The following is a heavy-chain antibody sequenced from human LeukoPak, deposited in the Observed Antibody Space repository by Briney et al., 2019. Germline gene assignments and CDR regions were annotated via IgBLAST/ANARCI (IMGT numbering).Heavy chain of an antibody. J-gene: IGHJ4*02. D-gene: IGHD2-2*01. CDR1: GYTFISYA. Sequence: ASVKVSCKASGYTFISYAINWVRQAPGQGLEWMGWISGNNDNPNYGQKFQGRFTVTTDSSTSTAYMELRNLTFDDTAVYYCARDGTSTDDYWGQGTLVTVSS. CDR3: ARDGTSTDDY. CDR2: ISGNNDNP. V-gene: IGHV1-18*01.